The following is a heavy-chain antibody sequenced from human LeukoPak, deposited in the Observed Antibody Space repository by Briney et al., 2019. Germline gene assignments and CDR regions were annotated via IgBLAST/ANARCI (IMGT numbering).Heavy chain of an antibody. J-gene: IGHJ4*02. CDR1: GYTFTASY. CDR3: ASEATCGGGRCYLQRVAS. CDR2: IDTNTGDT. Sequence: ASVKVSCKASGYTFTASYMHWVRQAPGHQREWRGSIDTNTGDTKYAQKFQGRLTITRDTSIDTTYVELRSLISDDTAVYYCASEATCGGGRCYLQRVASWGPGTLVTVSS. D-gene: IGHD2-15*01. V-gene: IGHV1-2*02.